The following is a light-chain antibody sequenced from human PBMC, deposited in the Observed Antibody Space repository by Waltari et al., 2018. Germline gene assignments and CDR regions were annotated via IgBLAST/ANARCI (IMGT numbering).Light chain of an antibody. V-gene: IGLV2-14*01. CDR1: SSDAGDFHF. CDR3: SSYTGSSTVAV. CDR2: EHS. Sequence: QSALTQPASVSGSPGQSTTIPCIGNSSDAGDFHFASWSQLPPGKAPKLLIYEHSNWPFGISGRFSGSKSGNTASLTISGLQAEDEADYYCSSYTGSSTVAVFGGGTKLTVL. J-gene: IGLJ2*01.